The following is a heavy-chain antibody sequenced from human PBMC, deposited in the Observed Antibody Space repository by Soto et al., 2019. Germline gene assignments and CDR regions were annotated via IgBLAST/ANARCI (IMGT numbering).Heavy chain of an antibody. CDR2: ISAYNGNT. Sequence: ASVKVSCKASGYTFTSYGISWVRQAPGQGLEWMGWISAYNGNTNYAQKLQGRVTMTTDTSTSTAYMELRSLRSDDTAVYYCARVPYNWNDAPWDNWFDPWGQGTLVTVSS. CDR1: GYTFTSYG. V-gene: IGHV1-18*01. CDR3: ARVPYNWNDAPWDNWFDP. D-gene: IGHD1-20*01. J-gene: IGHJ5*02.